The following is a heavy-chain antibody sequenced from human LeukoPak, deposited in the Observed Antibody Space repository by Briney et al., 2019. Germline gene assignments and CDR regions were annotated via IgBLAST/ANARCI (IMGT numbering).Heavy chain of an antibody. J-gene: IGHJ3*02. V-gene: IGHV3-23*01. CDR3: ARDGKQWLSEIDAFDI. CDR1: GFTFSSYA. Sequence: GGSLRLSCAASGFTFSSYAMSWVRQAPGKGLEWVSAISGSGSTIYYADSVKGRFTISRDNAKNSLYLQMNSLRAEDTAVYYCARDGKQWLSEIDAFDIWRQGTMVTVSS. CDR2: ISGSGSTI. D-gene: IGHD6-19*01.